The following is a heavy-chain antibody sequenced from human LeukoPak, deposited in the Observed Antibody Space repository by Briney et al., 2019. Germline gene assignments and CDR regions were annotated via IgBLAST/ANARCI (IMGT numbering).Heavy chain of an antibody. D-gene: IGHD2-21*02. Sequence: SETLSLTCTVSGGSISSGSYYWSWIRQPAGKGLEWIGRIYTSGSTNYNPSLKSRVTISVDTSKNQFSLKLSSVTAADTAVYYCARHFRETIVYCGGDCYPFDPWGQGTLVTVSS. CDR1: GGSISSGSYY. V-gene: IGHV4-61*02. J-gene: IGHJ5*02. CDR3: ARHFRETIVYCGGDCYPFDP. CDR2: IYTSGST.